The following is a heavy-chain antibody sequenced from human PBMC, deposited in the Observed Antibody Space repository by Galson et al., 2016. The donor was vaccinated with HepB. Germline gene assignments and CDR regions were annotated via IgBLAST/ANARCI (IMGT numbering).Heavy chain of an antibody. Sequence: SLRLSCAASGFSFSSHGMSWARQTPGKGPGWVSSISASGGETYYADSVKGRFTISRDNSQNTLFLQMNSLRAEDTAAYFCAKIGTRGLWYFDLWGRGTLVTVSS. CDR2: ISASGGET. V-gene: IGHV3-23*01. CDR1: GFSFSSHG. J-gene: IGHJ2*01. D-gene: IGHD1/OR15-1a*01. CDR3: AKIGTRGLWYFDL.